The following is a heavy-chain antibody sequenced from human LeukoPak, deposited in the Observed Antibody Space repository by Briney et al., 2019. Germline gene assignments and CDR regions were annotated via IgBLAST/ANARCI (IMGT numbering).Heavy chain of an antibody. V-gene: IGHV1-2*02. CDR1: GYTFTGYY. CDR2: INPNSGGT. Sequence: ASVKVSCKASGYTFTGYYMHWVRQAPGQGLEWMGWINPNSGGTNYAQKFQGRVTMTRDTSISTAYMELSRLRSDDTAVYYCARSSLRDGYNLPQYYFDYWGQGTLVTVSS. D-gene: IGHD5-24*01. J-gene: IGHJ4*02. CDR3: ARSSLRDGYNLPQYYFDY.